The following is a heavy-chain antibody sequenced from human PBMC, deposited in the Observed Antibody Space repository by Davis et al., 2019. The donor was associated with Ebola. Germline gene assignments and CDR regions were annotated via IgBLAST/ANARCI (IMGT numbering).Heavy chain of an antibody. CDR3: AKVHPPTTVTTGWFDP. Sequence: GESPKISCAASGFIFSSYAMSWVRQAPGKGLEWISSISVRSITYHADPVKGRFTISRDNSKNTLYLQMNSLRAEDTAVYYCAKVHPPTTVTTGWFDPWGQGTLVTVSS. CDR2: ISVRSIT. CDR1: GFIFSSYA. V-gene: IGHV3-23*01. D-gene: IGHD4-17*01. J-gene: IGHJ5*02.